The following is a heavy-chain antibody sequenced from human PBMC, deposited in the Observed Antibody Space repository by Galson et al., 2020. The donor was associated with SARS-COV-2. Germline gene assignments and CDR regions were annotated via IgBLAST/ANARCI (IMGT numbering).Heavy chain of an antibody. J-gene: IGHJ4*02. CDR2: IIPILGIA. CDR1: GGTFSSYA. D-gene: IGHD3-16*02. V-gene: IGHV1-69*10. Sequence: SVKVSCKASGGTFSSYAISWVRQAPGQGLEWMGGIIPILGIANYAQKFQGRVTITADKSTSTAYMELSSLRSEDTAVYYCARVGILHDYVWGSYRYTGEFDYWGQGTLVTVSS. CDR3: ARVGILHDYVWGSYRYTGEFDY.